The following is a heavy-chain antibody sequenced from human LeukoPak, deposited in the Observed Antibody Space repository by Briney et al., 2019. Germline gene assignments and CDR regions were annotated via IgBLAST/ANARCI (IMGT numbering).Heavy chain of an antibody. V-gene: IGHV4-59*01. J-gene: IGHJ6*03. Sequence: SETLCLTCTVSGGSLSSYYGSWIRQPPGKGMEWIGYIYYSGSANYHPSLKSRVTISVDTSKKQFSLKLSSVTAADTAVYYCASGYYMDVWGKGTTVTVSS. CDR2: IYYSGSA. CDR1: GGSLSSYY. CDR3: ASGYYMDV.